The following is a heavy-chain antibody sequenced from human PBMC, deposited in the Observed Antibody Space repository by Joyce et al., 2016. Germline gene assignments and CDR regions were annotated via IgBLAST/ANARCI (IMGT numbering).Heavy chain of an antibody. J-gene: IGHJ2*01. D-gene: IGHD2-2*01. Sequence: QLQLQESGPGLVRPSETLSLTCSVSGGFFSSGGYFWGWIRQPLGKSMAWIGSIYDSGFTYQNPSLKSQVTISVDTSKNQFSVEVASVTAADTAVYYCARLPPAGTSRIHWYFDLWGRGTLVTVSS. V-gene: IGHV4-39*01. CDR3: ARLPPAGTSRIHWYFDL. CDR1: GGFFSSGGYF. CDR2: IYDSGFT.